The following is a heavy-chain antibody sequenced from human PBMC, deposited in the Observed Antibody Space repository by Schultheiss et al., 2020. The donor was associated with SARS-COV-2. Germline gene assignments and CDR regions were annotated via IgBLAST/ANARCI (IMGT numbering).Heavy chain of an antibody. CDR3: ARQLSSGWYGYYFDY. V-gene: IGHV4-59*01. Sequence: ESLKISCTVSGGSISSYYWSWIRQPPGKGLEWIGYIYYSGSTNYNPSLKSRVTISVDTSKNQFSLKLSSVTAADTAVYYCARQLSSGWYGYYFDYWGQGTLVTVSS. D-gene: IGHD6-19*01. CDR2: IYYSGST. J-gene: IGHJ4*02. CDR1: GGSISSYY.